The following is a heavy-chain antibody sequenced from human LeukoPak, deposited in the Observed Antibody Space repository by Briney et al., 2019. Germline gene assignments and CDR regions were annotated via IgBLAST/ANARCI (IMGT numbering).Heavy chain of an antibody. V-gene: IGHV4-39*01. CDR3: ARLRAYYYDSSGYYNFDF. D-gene: IGHD3-22*01. CDR2: ISYSGRT. J-gene: IGHJ4*02. CDR1: GGSTSSSSFY. Sequence: PSETLSLTCTVSGGSTSSSSFYWGWIRQPPGKGLECVGRISYSGRTYYNPSLQSRVTISVDTSKNQFSLRLSSVTAADTAVYYCARLRAYYYDSSGYYNFDFWGQGTLVTVSS.